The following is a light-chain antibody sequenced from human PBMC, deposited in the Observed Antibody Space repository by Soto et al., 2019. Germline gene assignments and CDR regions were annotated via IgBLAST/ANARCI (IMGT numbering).Light chain of an antibody. CDR2: GAY. Sequence: ELLSTHLPGTLSLSTVAVATLSCSSSQSIRSSYLAWYQQKPGQAPRLLIYGAYSRAPGIPHRFSGSGSGTAFTLTIRSLEPEDFAASYCQQYGISPKRKCGHGTKG. CDR1: QSIRSSY. V-gene: IGKV3-20*01. CDR3: QQYGISPKRK. J-gene: IGKJ1*01.